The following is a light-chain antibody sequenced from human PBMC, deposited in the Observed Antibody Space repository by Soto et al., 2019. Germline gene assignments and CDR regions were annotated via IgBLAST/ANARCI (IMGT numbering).Light chain of an antibody. Sequence: QSVLTQPPSASGSRGQSVTISCTGSSSDVGGYNYVSWYQQHPGKAPKLMIYEVSKRPSGVPDRLSGSKSGNTASLTVSGPQAEDEADYYCSSYGGSNTVIFGGGTKLTVL. CDR3: SSYGGSNTVI. J-gene: IGLJ2*01. V-gene: IGLV2-8*01. CDR2: EVS. CDR1: SSDVGGYNY.